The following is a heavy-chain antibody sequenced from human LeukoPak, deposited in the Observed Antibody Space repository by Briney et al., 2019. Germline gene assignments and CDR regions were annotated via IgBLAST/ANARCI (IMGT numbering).Heavy chain of an antibody. CDR3: AREMTICSGGSCYSGDAFDI. J-gene: IGHJ3*02. CDR2: ISYDGSNK. D-gene: IGHD2-15*01. Sequence: PGGSLRLSCAASGFTFSSYAMHWVRQAPGKGLEWVAVISYDGSNKYYADSVKGRFTISRDNSKNTLYLQMNSLRAEDTAVYYCAREMTICSGGSCYSGDAFDIWGQGTMVTVSS. V-gene: IGHV3-30*04. CDR1: GFTFSSYA.